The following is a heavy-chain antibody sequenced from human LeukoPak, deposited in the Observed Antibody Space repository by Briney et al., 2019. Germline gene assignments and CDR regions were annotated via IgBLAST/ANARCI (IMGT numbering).Heavy chain of an antibody. CDR3: ARTLPDYYDSSGYSFDY. CDR1: GGSFSGYY. CDR2: INHSGST. V-gene: IGHV4-34*01. D-gene: IGHD3-22*01. J-gene: IGHJ4*02. Sequence: PSETLSLTCAVYGGSFSGYYWSWIRQPPGKGLEWIGEINHSGSTNYNPSLKSRVTISVDTSKNQFSLKLSSVTAADTAVYYCARTLPDYYDSSGYSFDYWGQGTLVTVSS.